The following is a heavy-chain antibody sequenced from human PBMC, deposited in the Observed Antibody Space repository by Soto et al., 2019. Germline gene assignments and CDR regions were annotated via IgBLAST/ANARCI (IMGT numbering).Heavy chain of an antibody. V-gene: IGHV4-59*01. CDR3: ARVFQYSSSWYDYYYCGMDV. CDR2: IYYSGST. CDR1: GGSISSYY. D-gene: IGHD6-13*01. J-gene: IGHJ6*02. Sequence: SETLSLTCTVSGGSISSYYWSWIRQPPGKGLEWIGYIYYSGSTNYNPSLKSRVTISVDTSKNQFSLKLSSVTAADTAVYYCARVFQYSSSWYDYYYCGMDVWGQGTTVTVSS.